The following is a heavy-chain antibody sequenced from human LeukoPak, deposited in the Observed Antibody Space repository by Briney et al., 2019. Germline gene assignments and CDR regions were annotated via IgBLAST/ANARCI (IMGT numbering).Heavy chain of an antibody. CDR2: INHSGST. Sequence: SETLSLTCAVYGGSFSGYYWSWIRQPPGKGLEWIGEINHSGSTNYNPSLKSRVTISVDTSKNQFSLKLSSVTAADTAVYYCARGVEEYGDYVEGFDIWGQGTMVTVSS. J-gene: IGHJ3*02. CDR3: ARGVEEYGDYVEGFDI. CDR1: GGSFSGYY. V-gene: IGHV4-34*01. D-gene: IGHD4-17*01.